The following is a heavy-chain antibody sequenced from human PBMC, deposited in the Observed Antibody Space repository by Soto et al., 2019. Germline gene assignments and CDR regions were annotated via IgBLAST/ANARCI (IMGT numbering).Heavy chain of an antibody. CDR3: ARGRITMIRGGYFDF. CDR2: ITQSGSP. V-gene: IGHV4-34*02. CDR1: GGSFSGYY. D-gene: IGHD3-10*01. J-gene: IGHJ4*02. Sequence: QVQLQQWGAGLLNPSETLSLRCAVHGGSFSGYYWSWLRQPPGKGLEWIGEITQSGSPTYNPSLGIRVTISIDTSENQFSLRLTSVTAADTSVYYCARGRITMIRGGYFDFWGQGTLVNVSS.